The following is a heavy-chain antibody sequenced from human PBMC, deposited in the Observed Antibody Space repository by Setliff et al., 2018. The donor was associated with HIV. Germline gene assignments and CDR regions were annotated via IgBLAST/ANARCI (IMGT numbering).Heavy chain of an antibody. CDR1: GGSISSGGYY. D-gene: IGHD3-22*01. V-gene: IGHV4-31*03. CDR2: IYYSGNT. J-gene: IGHJ5*02. Sequence: SETLSLTCTVSGGSISSGGYYWSWIRQHPGKGLEWIGYIYYSGNTYYNPSLKSRITISLDTSKNQFSLKLSSVTAADTAIYYCTRVRLLYSDSSPVWFDPWGQGTLVTVSS. CDR3: TRVRLLYSDSSPVWFDP.